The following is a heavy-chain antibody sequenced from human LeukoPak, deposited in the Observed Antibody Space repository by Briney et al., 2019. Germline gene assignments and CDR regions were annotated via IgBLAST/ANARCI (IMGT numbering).Heavy chain of an antibody. V-gene: IGHV3-21*04. D-gene: IGHD2-2*01. Sequence: GGSLRLSCAASGFTFSSYSMNWARQAPGKGLEWVSSISSSSSQIYYADSVKGRFTISRDNSKNTLYLQMNSLRAGDTAVYYCARGNHLLSLDYWGQGTLVTVSS. CDR3: ARGNHLLSLDY. J-gene: IGHJ4*02. CDR1: GFTFSSYS. CDR2: ISSSSSQI.